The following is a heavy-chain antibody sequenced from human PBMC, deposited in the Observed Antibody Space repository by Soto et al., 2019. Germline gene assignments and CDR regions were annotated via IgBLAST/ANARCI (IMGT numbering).Heavy chain of an antibody. CDR2: INHTGGT. D-gene: IGHD3-3*01. V-gene: IGHV4-34*01. Sequence: ETLSLTCAVYGGSVNGHYWNWIRQPPGKGLEWIGEINHTGGTHYNPSPKSRVTMSVDTSKNQFSLRLSSVTAADTAIYYCATRITVFGLLIPPFDPWGQGTQVTVSS. CDR3: ATRITVFGLLIPPFDP. J-gene: IGHJ5*02. CDR1: GGSVNGHY.